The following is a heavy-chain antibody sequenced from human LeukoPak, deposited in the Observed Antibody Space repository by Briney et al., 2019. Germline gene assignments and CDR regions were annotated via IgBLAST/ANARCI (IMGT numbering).Heavy chain of an antibody. V-gene: IGHV4-59*01. CDR1: GGSISSYY. CDR3: ARKTDTIAAVGFDY. CDR2: IYYSGST. J-gene: IGHJ4*02. D-gene: IGHD6-13*01. Sequence: SETLSLTCTVSGGSISSYYWSWIRQPPGKGLEWIGYIYYSGSTNYNPSLKSRVTISVDTSKNQFSLKLSSVTAAGTAVYYCARKTDTIAAVGFDYWGQGPLVTVSS.